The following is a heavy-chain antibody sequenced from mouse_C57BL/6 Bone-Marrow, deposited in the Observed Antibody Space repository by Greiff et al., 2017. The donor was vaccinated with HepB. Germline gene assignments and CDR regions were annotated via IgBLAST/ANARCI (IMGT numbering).Heavy chain of an antibody. J-gene: IGHJ2*01. CDR3: ARAYGSSPYYFDY. CDR2: IYPGDGDT. V-gene: IGHV1-80*01. D-gene: IGHD1-1*01. Sequence: QVQLQQSGAELVKPGASVKISCKASGYAFSSYWMNWVKQRPGKGLEWIGQIYPGDGDTNYNGKFKGKATLTADKSSSTAYMQLSSLTSEDSAVYICARAYGSSPYYFDYWGQGTTLTVSS. CDR1: GYAFSSYW.